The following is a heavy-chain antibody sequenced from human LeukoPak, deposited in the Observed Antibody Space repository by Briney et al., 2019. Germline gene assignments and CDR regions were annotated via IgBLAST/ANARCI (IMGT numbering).Heavy chain of an antibody. V-gene: IGHV3-74*01. J-gene: IGHJ4*02. Sequence: GRSLRLSCAASGFTFSSYWMYWVRHGPGKGLWWVSGISPDGSSAIYADSLKGRFTNSRDNPKNTLYLQINRLTAEDTAVYYCARVNVCPRCHFDYWGQGTLVTVSS. CDR2: ISPDGSSA. CDR3: ARVNVCPRCHFDY. D-gene: IGHD3-16*01. CDR1: GFTFSSYW.